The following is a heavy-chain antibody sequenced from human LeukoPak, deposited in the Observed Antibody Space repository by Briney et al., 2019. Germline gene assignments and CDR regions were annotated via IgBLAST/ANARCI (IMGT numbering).Heavy chain of an antibody. CDR2: LYSGGTT. J-gene: IGHJ4*02. V-gene: IGHV3-66*01. CDR1: GDSISNSHW. D-gene: IGHD5-24*01. CDR3: AMDSSWLPLKFDY. Sequence: PPGTLSLTCAVSGDSISNSHWWSWARQAPGKGLEWVSVLYSGGTTYYADSVKGRFTISRDNSKNTLYLQMNSLRAEDTAVYYCAMDSSWLPLKFDYWGQGTLVTVST.